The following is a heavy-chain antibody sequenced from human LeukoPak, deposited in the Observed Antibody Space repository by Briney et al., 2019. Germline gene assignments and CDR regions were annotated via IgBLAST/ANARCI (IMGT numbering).Heavy chain of an antibody. J-gene: IGHJ4*02. Sequence: ASVKVSCKASGYTFTGYYMHWVRQAPGQGLEWMGWINPNSGGTNYAQKFQGRVTMTRDTSISTAYMELSSLRSEDTAVYYCARKAGTRGFDYWGQGTLVTVSS. V-gene: IGHV1-2*02. CDR2: INPNSGGT. D-gene: IGHD1-7*01. CDR3: ARKAGTRGFDY. CDR1: GYTFTGYY.